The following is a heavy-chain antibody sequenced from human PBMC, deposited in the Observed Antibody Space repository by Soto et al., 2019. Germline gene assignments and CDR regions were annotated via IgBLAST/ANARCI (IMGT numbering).Heavy chain of an antibody. J-gene: IGHJ6*03. V-gene: IGHV1-2*04. CDR2: INPNSGGT. Sequence: ASVKVSCKASGYTFTGYYMHWVRQAPGQGLEWMGWINPNSGGTNYAQKFQGWVTMTRDTSISTAYMELSRLRSDDTAVYYCAREAGPRIAAAGTYYYYYYMDVWGKGTTVTVSS. CDR3: AREAGPRIAAAGTYYYYYYMDV. D-gene: IGHD6-13*01. CDR1: GYTFTGYY.